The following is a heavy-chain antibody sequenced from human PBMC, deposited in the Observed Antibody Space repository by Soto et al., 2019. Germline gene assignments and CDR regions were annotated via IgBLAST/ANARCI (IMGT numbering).Heavy chain of an antibody. CDR1: GFTFSSYE. D-gene: IGHD1-20*01. CDR2: ISDSGSTI. V-gene: IGHV3-48*03. Sequence: PGGSLRLSCAASGFTFSSYEMNWVRQAPGKGLDWVSYISDSGSTIYYADSVKGRFTISRDNAKNSLYLQMNSLRAEDTAVYYCARERSIIAQNPNWFDPWGQGTLVTVSS. J-gene: IGHJ5*02. CDR3: ARERSIIAQNPNWFDP.